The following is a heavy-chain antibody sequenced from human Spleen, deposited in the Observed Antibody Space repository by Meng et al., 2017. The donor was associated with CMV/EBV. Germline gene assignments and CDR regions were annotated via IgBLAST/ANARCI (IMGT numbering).Heavy chain of an antibody. CDR2: ISSSSSYI. V-gene: IGHV3-21*04. CDR3: ARAGYCTNGVCYTAWFDP. J-gene: IGHJ5*02. D-gene: IGHD2-8*01. Sequence: GESLKISCAASGFTFSSYSMNWVRQAPGKGLEWVSSISSSSSYIYYADSVKGRFTISRDNTKNSLYLQMNSLRAEDTALYYCARAGYCTNGVCYTAWFDPWGQGTLVTVSS. CDR1: GFTFSSYS.